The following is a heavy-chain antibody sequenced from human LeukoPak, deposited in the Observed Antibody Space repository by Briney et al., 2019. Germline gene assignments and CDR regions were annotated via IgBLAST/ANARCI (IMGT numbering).Heavy chain of an antibody. CDR3: ARTSLQYFGSGTYSLDVFDI. V-gene: IGHV3-30-3*02. Sequence: GKSLRLSCAASGFTFSTYALHWIRQAPGKGLEWVSAITSDGRKKYYADSVKGRFTISRDNTKNTLYVQMNSLRADDTAVYFCARTSLQYFGSGTYSLDVFDIWGQGTMVTVSS. D-gene: IGHD3-10*01. J-gene: IGHJ3*02. CDR2: ITSDGRKK. CDR1: GFTFSTYA.